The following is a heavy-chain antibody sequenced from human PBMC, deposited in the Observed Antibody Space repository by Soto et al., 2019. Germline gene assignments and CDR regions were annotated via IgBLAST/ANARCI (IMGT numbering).Heavy chain of an antibody. J-gene: IGHJ6*02. D-gene: IGHD2-2*02. Sequence: SVKVSCKASGGTFSSYAISWVRQAPGQGLEWMGGIIPIFGTANYAQKFQGRVTITADESTSTAYMELSSLRSEDTAVYYCAIRGPIVVVPAAICGGWDYYYGMDVWGQGTTVTVSS. V-gene: IGHV1-69*13. CDR1: GGTFSSYA. CDR3: AIRGPIVVVPAAICGGWDYYYGMDV. CDR2: IIPIFGTA.